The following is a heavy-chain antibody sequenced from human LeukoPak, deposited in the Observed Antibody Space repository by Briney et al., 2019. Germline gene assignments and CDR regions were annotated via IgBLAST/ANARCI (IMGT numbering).Heavy chain of an antibody. CDR2: SNPNSGGT. Sequence: ASVKVSCKASGYTFTGYYRHWVRQAPGQGLEWMGWSNPNSGGTNYAQKFQGRVTMTRDTSISTAYMELSRLRSDHTAVYYCARETDYYDSSGYGAYYFDSWGQGTLVTVSS. V-gene: IGHV1-2*02. CDR3: ARETDYYDSSGYGAYYFDS. D-gene: IGHD3-22*01. J-gene: IGHJ4*02. CDR1: GYTFTGYY.